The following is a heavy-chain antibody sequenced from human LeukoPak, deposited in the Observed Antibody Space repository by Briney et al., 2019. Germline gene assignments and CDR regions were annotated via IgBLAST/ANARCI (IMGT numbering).Heavy chain of an antibody. CDR1: GGSISSGSYY. V-gene: IGHV4-61*02. CDR2: IYTSGST. Sequence: SETLSLTCPVSGGSISSGSYYWSWIRQPAGKGLEWIGRIYTSGSTNYNPSLKSRVTISVDTSKNQFSLNLSSVTAADTAVCYCANSGGVECSSGTCYTTWYFDLWGRGTLVTVSS. D-gene: IGHD2-2*02. CDR3: ANSGGVECSSGTCYTTWYFDL. J-gene: IGHJ2*01.